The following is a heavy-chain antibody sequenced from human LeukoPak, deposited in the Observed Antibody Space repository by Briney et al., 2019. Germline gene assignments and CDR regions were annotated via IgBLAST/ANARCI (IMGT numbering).Heavy chain of an antibody. CDR3: ASCTRYYYYVDV. CDR2: IYHSGST. Sequence: SETLSLTCTVSGYSLSRGYYWGWIRQPPGKGLEGIGGIYHSGSTYYNPSLKSRVTISVDTSKNQFSLKLSSVTAADTVVYYCASCTRYYYYVDVWGKGTTVTVSS. CDR1: GYSLSRGYY. V-gene: IGHV4-38-2*02. J-gene: IGHJ6*03.